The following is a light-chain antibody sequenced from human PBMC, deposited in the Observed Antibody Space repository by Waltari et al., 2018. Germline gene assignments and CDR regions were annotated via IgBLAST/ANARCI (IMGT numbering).Light chain of an antibody. CDR2: DVK. CDR3: SSYRGSFTLV. V-gene: IGLV2-14*03. CDR1: SSDVGAYDN. J-gene: IGLJ3*02. Sequence: QSALTQPASVSGSPGQSITISCTGTSSDVGAYDNVYWYQQHPGKAPKLMISDVKKRPPWVSDPFSGSTSGNTASLTISGLQAEDEADYYCSSYRGSFTLVFGGGTKVTVL.